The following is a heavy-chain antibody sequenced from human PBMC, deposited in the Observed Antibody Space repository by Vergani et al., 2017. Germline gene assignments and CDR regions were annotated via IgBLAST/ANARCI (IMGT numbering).Heavy chain of an antibody. Sequence: EVQLVESGGRLVQPGGSLRLSCAASGFSLSENAMAWVRQSPGKGLEWVAASGGRGDRTGYADSVKGRFTITRDRSKNRLFLQINSLRDDDTAVYFCGKDRFSGGLRGLVYYMDVWGKGTTVTVSS. D-gene: IGHD3-16*01. CDR3: GKDRFSGGLRGLVYYMDV. V-gene: IGHV3-23*04. CDR2: SGGRGDRT. J-gene: IGHJ6*03. CDR1: GFSLSENA.